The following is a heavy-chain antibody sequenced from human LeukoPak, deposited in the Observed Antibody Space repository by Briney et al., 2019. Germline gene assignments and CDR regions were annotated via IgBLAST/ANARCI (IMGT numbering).Heavy chain of an antibody. V-gene: IGHV1-46*01. CDR1: GYTFTSYY. Sequence: ASVKVSCKASGYTFTSYYMHWVRQAPGQGLEWMGIINPSGGSTSYAQKFQGRVTMTRDMSTSAVYMELSRLRSEDTAVYYCARGSPGYSGSYYSEDYFDYWGQGTLVTVSS. J-gene: IGHJ4*02. CDR3: ARGSPGYSGSYYSEDYFDY. D-gene: IGHD1-26*01. CDR2: INPSGGST.